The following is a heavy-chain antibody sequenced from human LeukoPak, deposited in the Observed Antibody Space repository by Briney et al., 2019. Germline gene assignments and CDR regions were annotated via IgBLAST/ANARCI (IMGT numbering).Heavy chain of an antibody. V-gene: IGHV4-31*03. Sequence: SKTLSLTCTVSGGSISSGGYYWSWIRQHPGKGLEWIGYIYYSGSTYYNPSLKSRVTISVDTSKNQFSLKLSSVTAADTAVYYCARDPSQYYYYGMDVWGQGTTVTVSS. CDR3: ARDPSQYYYYGMDV. J-gene: IGHJ6*02. CDR1: GGSISSGGYY. CDR2: IYYSGST.